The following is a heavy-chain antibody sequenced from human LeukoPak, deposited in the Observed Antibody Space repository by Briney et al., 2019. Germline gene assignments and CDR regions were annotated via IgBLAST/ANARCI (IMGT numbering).Heavy chain of an antibody. CDR2: ISGSGGST. D-gene: IGHD3-10*01. V-gene: IGHV3-23*01. CDR1: GFTFSNYA. J-gene: IGHJ4*02. Sequence: GGSLRLSCAASGFTFSNYAMSWVRQAPGKGLEWVSAISGSGGSTYYADSVKGRFTVSRDNSKNTLYLEMNSLRAEDTAVYYCAKDQGRGLGSYSWGNFDYWGQGTLVTVSS. CDR3: AKDQGRGLGSYSWGNFDY.